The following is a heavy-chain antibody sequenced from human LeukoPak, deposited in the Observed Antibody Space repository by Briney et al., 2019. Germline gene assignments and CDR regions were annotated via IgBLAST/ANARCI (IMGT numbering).Heavy chain of an antibody. CDR1: GFIVSSNY. CDR3: ARDSGGDSYSGSYYLASDY. V-gene: IGHV3-66*01. J-gene: IGHJ4*02. CDR2: IYSDGRT. Sequence: GGSLRLSCAASGFIVSSNYMSWVRQAPGKRLEWVSVIYSDGRTYYADSVKGRFTISRDNSKNTVHLQMNSLRAEDTAVYYCARDSGGDSYSGSYYLASDYWGQGTLVAVSS. D-gene: IGHD1-26*01.